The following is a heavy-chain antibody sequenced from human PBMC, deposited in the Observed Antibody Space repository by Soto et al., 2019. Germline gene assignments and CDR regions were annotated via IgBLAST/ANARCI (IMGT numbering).Heavy chain of an antibody. Sequence: SATLSLTCAVYGGSFSGYIWTWIRQTPGKGLQWIGQINHSGSANYNPSLKSRVTISVHTSNSQFSLELSSVTAADTAVYYCARGLISGSHYSGGWYYFDSWGQGTQVTVS. CDR2: INHSGSA. V-gene: IGHV4-34*01. CDR3: ARGLISGSHYSGGWYYFDS. D-gene: IGHD1-26*01. J-gene: IGHJ4*02. CDR1: GGSFSGYI.